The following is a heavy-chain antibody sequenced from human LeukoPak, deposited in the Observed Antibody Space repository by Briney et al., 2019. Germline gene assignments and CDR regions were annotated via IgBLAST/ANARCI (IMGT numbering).Heavy chain of an antibody. D-gene: IGHD6-19*01. CDR3: VTSIALAGWGAFDV. Sequence: PSETLSLTCAVSGVYISSGHWWSWVRQPPGKGLEWLGEIFHSGSTNYNAALRSRVAISVDTSKNQFSLKLNSVTAADTAVYYCVTSIALAGWGAFDVWGQGTMVTVSS. V-gene: IGHV4-4*02. CDR1: GVYISSGHW. CDR2: IFHSGST. J-gene: IGHJ3*01.